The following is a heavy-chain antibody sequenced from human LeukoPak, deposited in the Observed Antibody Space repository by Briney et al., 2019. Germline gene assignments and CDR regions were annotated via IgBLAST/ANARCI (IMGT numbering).Heavy chain of an antibody. Sequence: ASVKVSCKVSGYTFTSYGISWVRQAPGQGLEWMGWISTYNGNTNYAQKLQGRVTMTTDTSTSTAYMELRSLRSDDTAVYYCARSPDYYDSSGYPYYFDYWGQGTLVTVSS. D-gene: IGHD3-22*01. CDR1: GYTFTSYG. V-gene: IGHV1-18*01. CDR3: ARSPDYYDSSGYPYYFDY. J-gene: IGHJ4*02. CDR2: ISTYNGNT.